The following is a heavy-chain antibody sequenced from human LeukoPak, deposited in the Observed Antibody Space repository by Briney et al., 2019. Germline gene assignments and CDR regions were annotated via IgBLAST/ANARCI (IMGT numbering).Heavy chain of an antibody. Sequence: SETLSLTCTVSGGSISSDSYYWTWIRQPAGKGLEWIGRIDTSGSTNYNPSLKSRLTISLDTSKNQFSLKLSAVTAADTAVYYCARSNGDYTILGYWGQGTLVTVSS. CDR3: ARSNGDYTILGY. J-gene: IGHJ1*01. CDR2: IDTSGST. D-gene: IGHD4-17*01. CDR1: GGSISSDSYY. V-gene: IGHV4-61*02.